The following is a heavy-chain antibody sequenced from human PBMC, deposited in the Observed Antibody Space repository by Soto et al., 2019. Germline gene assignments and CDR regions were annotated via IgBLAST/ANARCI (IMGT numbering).Heavy chain of an antibody. CDR1: GFTFSSYG. CDR2: ISSSSSTI. D-gene: IGHD6-19*01. Sequence: GGSLRLSCAASGFTFSSYGMNWVRQAPGKGLEWVSSISSSSSTIYYADSVRGRFTISRDNAKNSLYLQMNSLRDEDTAVYYCVREISVAGGHFDYWGQGTLVTVSS. J-gene: IGHJ4*02. CDR3: VREISVAGGHFDY. V-gene: IGHV3-48*02.